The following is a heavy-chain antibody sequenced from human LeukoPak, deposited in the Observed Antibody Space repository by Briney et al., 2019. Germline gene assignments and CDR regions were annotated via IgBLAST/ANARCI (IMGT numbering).Heavy chain of an antibody. CDR1: GGSISSSSYY. D-gene: IGHD6-13*01. J-gene: IGHJ4*02. Sequence: SETLSLTCTVSGGSISSSSYYWGWIRQPPGKGLEWIGYIYYSGSTYYNPSLKSRVTISVDTSKNQFSLKLSSVTAADTAVYYCAREGWASIAAAGYFDYWGQGTLATVSS. CDR2: IYYSGST. V-gene: IGHV4-30-4*08. CDR3: AREGWASIAAAGYFDY.